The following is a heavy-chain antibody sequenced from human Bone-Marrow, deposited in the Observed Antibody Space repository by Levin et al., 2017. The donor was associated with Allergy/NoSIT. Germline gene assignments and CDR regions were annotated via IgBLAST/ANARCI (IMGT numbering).Heavy chain of an antibody. CDR2: IYCGGST. D-gene: IGHD2-15*01. Sequence: GGSLRLSCAASGFTVSNNYMKWVRQAPGKGLEWVSLIYCGGSTYYADSVRGRFTISRDNSKNTLYLQMNSLRVEDTAVYYCARNGCGGGSCGYWGQGTLVTVSS. CDR3: ARNGCGGGSCGY. V-gene: IGHV3-66*01. J-gene: IGHJ4*02. CDR1: GFTVSNNY.